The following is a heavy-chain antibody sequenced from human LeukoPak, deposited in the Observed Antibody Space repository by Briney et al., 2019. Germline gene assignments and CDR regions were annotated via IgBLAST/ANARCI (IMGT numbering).Heavy chain of an antibody. Sequence: GSSVKVSCKASGGTFSSYAISWVRQAPGQGLEWTGRIIPIFGTANYAQKFQGRVTITTDESTSTAYMELSSLRSEDTAVYYCAHAHITIFGVVANWFDPWGQGTLVTVSS. D-gene: IGHD3-3*01. CDR2: IIPIFGTA. CDR1: GGTFSSYA. CDR3: AHAHITIFGVVANWFDP. J-gene: IGHJ5*02. V-gene: IGHV1-69*05.